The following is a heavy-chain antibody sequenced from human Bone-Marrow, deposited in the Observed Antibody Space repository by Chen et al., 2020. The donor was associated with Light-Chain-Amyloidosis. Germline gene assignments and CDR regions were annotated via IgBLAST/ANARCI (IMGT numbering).Heavy chain of an antibody. V-gene: IGHV5-51*01. Sequence: EVQLEPSGPELKKPGESLKISCKGSGYTFPNYWLGWVRQMPGKGLEWMGVIYPDDSDARYSPSFEGQVTISADKSITTAYLQWRSLKASDTAMYYCARRRDGYNFDYWGQGTLVTVSS. D-gene: IGHD5-12*01. CDR2: IYPDDSDA. CDR1: GYTFPNYW. CDR3: ARRRDGYNFDY. J-gene: IGHJ4*02.